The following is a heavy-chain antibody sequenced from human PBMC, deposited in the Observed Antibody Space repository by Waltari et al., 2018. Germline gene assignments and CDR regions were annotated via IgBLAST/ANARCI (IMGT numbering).Heavy chain of an antibody. J-gene: IGHJ5*02. CDR2: IRHDGTYT. V-gene: IGHV3-30*02. CDR3: ARDRGGYGDFVSWFDP. Sequence: QLVESGGGVVQPGGSLRLSCVVSGFTFSDYGIPWVRQAPGKGLEWVSFIRHDGTYTYYADSVKGRFGISRDNSKNTAYLQMDSLGPEDTAVYSCARDRGGYGDFVSWFDPWGQGTLVTVSS. D-gene: IGHD3-22*01. CDR1: GFTFSDYG.